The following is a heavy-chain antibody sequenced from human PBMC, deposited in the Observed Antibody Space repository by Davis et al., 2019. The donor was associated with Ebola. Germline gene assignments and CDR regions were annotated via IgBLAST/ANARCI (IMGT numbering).Heavy chain of an antibody. Sequence: GESLKISCKSSGYSFTSYWIGWVRQMPGKGLEWMGIIYPSDSDTRYSPSFQGQVTISVDKSFSTAYLQWSSLRSSDTAMYYCARPGTAGTVDGFDIWGQGTMVTVSS. CDR2: IYPSDSDT. CDR1: GYSFTSYW. J-gene: IGHJ3*02. V-gene: IGHV5-51*01. D-gene: IGHD1-1*01. CDR3: ARPGTAGTVDGFDI.